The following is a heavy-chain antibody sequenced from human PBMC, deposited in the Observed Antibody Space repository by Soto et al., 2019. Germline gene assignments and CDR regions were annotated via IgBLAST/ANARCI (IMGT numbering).Heavy chain of an antibody. J-gene: IGHJ6*02. Sequence: GGFLRLSCAASGFTFSNAWMNWVRQAPGKGLEWVGRIKSKTDGGTTDYAAPVKGRFTISRDDSKNTLYLQMNSLKTEDTAVYYCTTDTRAVQRKRVPAANIRLSYYYYGMDVWGQGTTVTVSS. V-gene: IGHV3-15*07. CDR3: TTDTRAVQRKRVPAANIRLSYYYYGMDV. D-gene: IGHD2-2*01. CDR1: GFTFSNAW. CDR2: IKSKTDGGTT.